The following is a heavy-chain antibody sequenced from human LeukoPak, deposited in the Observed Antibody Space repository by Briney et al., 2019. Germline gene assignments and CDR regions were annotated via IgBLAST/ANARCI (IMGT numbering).Heavy chain of an antibody. V-gene: IGHV1-46*01. D-gene: IGHD3-3*01. CDR3: ARGQITISMPGSYMDV. CDR1: GCTFTAYY. J-gene: IGHJ6*03. Sequence: ASVKVSCKTFGCTFTAYYMHWVRQAPGQGLEWMGIINPSGGSTSYAQKFQGRVTMTRDTSTSTVYMELSSLRSEDTAVYYCARGQITISMPGSYMDVWGKGTTVTVSS. CDR2: INPSGGST.